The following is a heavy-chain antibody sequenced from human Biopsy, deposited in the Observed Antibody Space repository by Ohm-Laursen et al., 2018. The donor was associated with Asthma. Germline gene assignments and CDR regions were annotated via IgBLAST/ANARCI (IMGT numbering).Heavy chain of an antibody. CDR1: GYTFIGCH. J-gene: IGHJ5*02. CDR2: INPNSGGT. Sequence: ASVKVSCKASGYTFIGCHIHWMRQAPGQGLERKGRINPNSGGTNYAQKFQGRVTMTRDTSISTAYMEVSRLRSDDTGVYYCARGQKSAGDRWFDPWGQGTLVTVSS. D-gene: IGHD6-13*01. CDR3: ARGQKSAGDRWFDP. V-gene: IGHV1-2*05.